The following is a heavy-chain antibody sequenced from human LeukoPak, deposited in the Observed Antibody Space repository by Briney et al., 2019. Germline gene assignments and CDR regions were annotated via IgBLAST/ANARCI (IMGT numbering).Heavy chain of an antibody. CDR1: GGSVSSGSYY. D-gene: IGHD3-22*01. CDR2: IYYSGST. V-gene: IGHV4-61*01. Sequence: PSETLSLTCTVSGGSVSSGSYYWSWIRQPPGKGLEWIGYIYYSGSTNYNPSLKSRVTISVDTSKNQFSLKLSSVTAADTAVYYCARDRVEYYYDSSGYSHDAFDIWGQGTMVTVSS. J-gene: IGHJ3*02. CDR3: ARDRVEYYYDSSGYSHDAFDI.